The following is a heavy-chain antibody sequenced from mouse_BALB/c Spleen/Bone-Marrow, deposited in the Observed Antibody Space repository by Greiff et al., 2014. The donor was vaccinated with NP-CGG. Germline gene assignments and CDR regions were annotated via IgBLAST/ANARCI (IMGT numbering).Heavy chain of an antibody. D-gene: IGHD2-4*01. CDR1: GXTFTDYY. CDR3: TRRSTMTTFAY. J-gene: IGHJ3*01. CDR2: INPNNGDT. Sequence: XVKMSCKASGXTFTDYYMKWVKQSHGKSLEWIGDINPNNGDTFYNQKFKGKATLTVDKSSSTAYMQLNSLTSEDSAVCYCTRRSTMTTFAYWGQGTLVTVSA. V-gene: IGHV1-26*01.